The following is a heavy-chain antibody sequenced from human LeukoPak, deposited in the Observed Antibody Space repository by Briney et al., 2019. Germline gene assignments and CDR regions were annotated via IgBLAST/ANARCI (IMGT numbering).Heavy chain of an antibody. V-gene: IGHV4-39*01. D-gene: IGHD1-26*01. CDR1: GGSLSSSSYY. CDR3: ATTRVGATRGFFDY. Sequence: SETLSLTCTVSGGSLSSSSYYWGWIRQPPGKGLEWIGSIYYSGSTYYNPSLKSRVTISVDTSKNQFSLKLSSVTAADTAVYYSATTRVGATRGFFDYWGQGTLVTVSS. J-gene: IGHJ4*02. CDR2: IYYSGST.